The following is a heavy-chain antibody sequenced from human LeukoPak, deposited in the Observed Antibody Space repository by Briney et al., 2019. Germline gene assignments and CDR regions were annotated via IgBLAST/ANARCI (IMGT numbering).Heavy chain of an antibody. D-gene: IGHD6-13*01. CDR3: ARVPPPGIAAAGDY. V-gene: IGHV1-18*04. CDR1: GYTFTSYG. J-gene: IGHJ4*02. CDR2: ISAYNGNT. Sequence: GXSVXVSCKASGYTFTSYGISWVRQAPGQGLEWMGWISAYNGNTNYAQKLQGRVTMTTDTSTSTAYMELRSLRSDNTAVYYCARVPPPGIAAAGDYWGQGTLVTVSS.